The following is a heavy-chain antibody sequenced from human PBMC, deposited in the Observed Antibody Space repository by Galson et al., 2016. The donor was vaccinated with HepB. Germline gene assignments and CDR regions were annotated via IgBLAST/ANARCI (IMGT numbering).Heavy chain of an antibody. CDR2: IVDSGFTT. D-gene: IGHD3-16*01. V-gene: IGHV3-23*01. CDR3: AKDTSWVLDF. Sequence: SLRLSCAASGFGFSSYAMCWVRQAPGKGLEWVSAIVDSGFTTYSADSVRGRFTIPRDNSKSTLYLQMNSLRAEDTAVYYCAKDTSWVLDFWGQGNLVTVSS. CDR1: GFGFSSYA. J-gene: IGHJ4*02.